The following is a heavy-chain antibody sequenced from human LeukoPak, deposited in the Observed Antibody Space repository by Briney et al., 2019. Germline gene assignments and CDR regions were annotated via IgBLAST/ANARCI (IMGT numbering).Heavy chain of an antibody. CDR1: GGSISSYY. CDR3: ARLAGLYYYYGMDV. Sequence: SETLSLTCTVSGGSISSYYWSWIRQPPGKGLEWIGSIYYSGSTYYNPSLKSRVTISVDTSKNQFSLKLSSVTAADTAVYYCARLAGLYYYYGMDVWGQGTTVTVSS. V-gene: IGHV4-59*12. CDR2: IYYSGST. J-gene: IGHJ6*02. D-gene: IGHD3-10*01.